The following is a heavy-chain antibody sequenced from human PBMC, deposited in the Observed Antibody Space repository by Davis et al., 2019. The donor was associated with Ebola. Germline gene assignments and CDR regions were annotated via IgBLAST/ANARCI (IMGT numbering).Heavy chain of an antibody. Sequence: GESLKISCAASGFTVSSNYMSWVRQAPGKGLEWVSVIYSGGSTYYVDSVKGRFTISRDNSKNTLYLQMNSLRAEDTAVYYCARGGRSWPYWGQGTLVTVSS. J-gene: IGHJ4*02. CDR2: IYSGGST. V-gene: IGHV3-53*01. CDR1: GFTVSSNY. D-gene: IGHD6-13*01. CDR3: ARGGRSWPY.